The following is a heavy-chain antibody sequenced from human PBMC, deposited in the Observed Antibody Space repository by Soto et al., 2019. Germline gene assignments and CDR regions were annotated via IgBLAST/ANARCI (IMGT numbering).Heavy chain of an antibody. D-gene: IGHD4-17*01. CDR2: ISNSGGST. Sequence: EVQLLESGGGLVQPGGSLRLSCAASGFIFSNYVMSWVRQAPGKGLEWVSGISNSGGSTYYADSVKGRFTISRDNSKNTLYLQMNSLRAEDTAIYYCAKYPAGTTKGFDYWGQGALVTVSS. J-gene: IGHJ4*02. CDR3: AKYPAGTTKGFDY. CDR1: GFIFSNYV. V-gene: IGHV3-23*01.